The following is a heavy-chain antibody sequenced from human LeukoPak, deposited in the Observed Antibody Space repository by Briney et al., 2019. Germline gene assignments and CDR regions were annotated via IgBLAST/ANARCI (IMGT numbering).Heavy chain of an antibody. D-gene: IGHD3-22*01. CDR1: GYTFTGYY. Sequence: ASVKVSCKASGYTFTGYYMHWVRQAPGQGLEWMGGIIPIFGTANYAQKFQGRVTITADQSTSTAYMELNSLRSEDTAVYYCVAPLSSGYLSFDYWGQGTLVTVSS. CDR2: IIPIFGTA. J-gene: IGHJ4*02. CDR3: VAPLSSGYLSFDY. V-gene: IGHV1-69*13.